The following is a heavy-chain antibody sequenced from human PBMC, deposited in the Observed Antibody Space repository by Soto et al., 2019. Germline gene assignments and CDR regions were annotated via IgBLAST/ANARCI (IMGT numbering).Heavy chain of an antibody. J-gene: IGHJ6*03. Sequence: PGGSLRLSCAASGFTFSGSAMHWVRQASGKGLEWVGRIRSKANSYATAYAASVKGRFTISRGDSKNTAYLQMNSLKAEDTAVYYCTSKLGYCSGGSCYFEDYMDVWGKGTTVTVSS. CDR2: IRSKANSYAT. CDR1: GFTFSGSA. V-gene: IGHV3-73*01. D-gene: IGHD2-15*01. CDR3: TSKLGYCSGGSCYFEDYMDV.